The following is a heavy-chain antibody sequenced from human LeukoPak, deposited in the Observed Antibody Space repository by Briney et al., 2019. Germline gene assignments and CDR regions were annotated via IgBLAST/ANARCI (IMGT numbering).Heavy chain of an antibody. CDR2: IAYDGDTK. Sequence: MPGGSLRLSCEASRFVFTNYYISWVRQAPGKGLDWIATIAYDGDTKYYADSAEGRFTISRHNAKNSLSLQMNSLRAEATDVYFCARAGTYDGYKVLDSWGQGTLVTVSS. J-gene: IGHJ5*01. V-gene: IGHV3-11*01. D-gene: IGHD5-24*01. CDR3: ARAGTYDGYKVLDS. CDR1: RFVFTNYY.